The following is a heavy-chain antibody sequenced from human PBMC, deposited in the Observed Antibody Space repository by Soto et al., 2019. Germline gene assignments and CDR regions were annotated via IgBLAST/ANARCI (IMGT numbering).Heavy chain of an antibody. Sequence: QVQLVQSGAEVKKPGSSVKVSCKASGGTFSGYAISWVRQAPGQGLEWMGGIIPIFGTANYAQKFQGRVTITADESTSTAYMELSSLRSEDTAVYYCARERGTHLSYGMDVWGQGTTVTVSS. CDR2: IIPIFGTA. CDR1: GGTFSGYA. D-gene: IGHD3-16*01. J-gene: IGHJ6*02. CDR3: ARERGTHLSYGMDV. V-gene: IGHV1-69*01.